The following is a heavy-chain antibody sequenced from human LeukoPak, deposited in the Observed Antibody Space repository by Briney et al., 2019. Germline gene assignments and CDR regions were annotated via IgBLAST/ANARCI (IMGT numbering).Heavy chain of an antibody. D-gene: IGHD3-9*01. Sequence: GGSLRLSCAASGFTFSSYSMNWVRQAPGKGLEWVSSISSSSSYIYYADSVKGRFTISRDNAKNSLYLQMNSLRAEDTAVYYCARDLGYDILTGYYKHYYGMDVWGQGTTVTVSS. CDR2: ISSSSSYI. V-gene: IGHV3-21*01. CDR1: GFTFSSYS. J-gene: IGHJ6*02. CDR3: ARDLGYDILTGYYKHYYGMDV.